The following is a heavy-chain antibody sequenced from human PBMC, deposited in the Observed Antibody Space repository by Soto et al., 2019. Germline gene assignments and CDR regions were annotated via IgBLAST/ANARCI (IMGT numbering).Heavy chain of an antibody. CDR1: GGSISSGGYY. CDR3: AREAAGILNWFDP. D-gene: IGHD6-25*01. Sequence: QVQLQESGPGLVKPSQTLSLTCTVSGGSISSGGYYWSWIRQHPGKGLEWIGYIYYSGSTYYNPSLKSRVTISVDTSKNQFSLKLSTVTAADTAVYYCAREAAGILNWFDPWGQGTLVTVSS. V-gene: IGHV4-31*03. J-gene: IGHJ5*02. CDR2: IYYSGST.